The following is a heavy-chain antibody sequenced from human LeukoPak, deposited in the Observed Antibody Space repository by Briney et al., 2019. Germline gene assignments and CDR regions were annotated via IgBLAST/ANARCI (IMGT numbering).Heavy chain of an antibody. CDR1: GFTFDDYG. CDR3: ARDTAGTEAFDI. V-gene: IGHV3-20*04. CDR2: INWNGGST. J-gene: IGHJ3*02. D-gene: IGHD6-13*01. Sequence: GGSLRLSCAASGFTFDDYGMSWVRQAPGKGLEWVFGINWNGGSTGYADSVKGRFTISRDNAKNSLYLQMNSLRAEDTALYYCARDTAGTEAFDIWGQGTMVTVSS.